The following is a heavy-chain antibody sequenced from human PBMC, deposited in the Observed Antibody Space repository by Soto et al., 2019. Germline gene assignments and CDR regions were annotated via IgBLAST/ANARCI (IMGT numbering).Heavy chain of an antibody. V-gene: IGHV4-34*01. CDR1: GGSFSGYY. CDR2: INHSGST. Sequence: KASETLSLTCAVYGGSFSGYYWSWIRQPPGKGLEWIGEINHSGSTNYNPSLKSRVTISVDTSKNQFPLKVSGVSAADTAVYYCATSQKGYNWNYFDHWGQGALVTVSS. CDR3: ATSQKGYNWNYFDH. J-gene: IGHJ4*02. D-gene: IGHD1-20*01.